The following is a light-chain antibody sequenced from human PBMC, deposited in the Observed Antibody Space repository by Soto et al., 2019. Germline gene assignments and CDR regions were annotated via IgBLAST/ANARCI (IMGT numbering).Light chain of an antibody. J-gene: IGKJ1*01. CDR1: QSISSRY. CDR3: QQYDNWPWT. Sequence: EIVLTQSPGTLSLSPGERATLSCRASQSISSRYLAWYQQKPGQAPRLLIYGASSRVTGFPARFSGSGSGTDFTLTISSLQSDDFAVYYCQQYDNWPWTFGQGTKVDIK. V-gene: IGKV3-20*01. CDR2: GAS.